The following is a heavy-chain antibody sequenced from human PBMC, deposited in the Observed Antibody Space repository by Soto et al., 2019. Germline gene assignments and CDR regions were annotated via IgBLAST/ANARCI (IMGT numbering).Heavy chain of an antibody. CDR2: IKQDGGEK. CDR1: GFTFSSYW. D-gene: IGHD3-22*01. J-gene: IGHJ6*02. Sequence: GGSLRLSCAASGFTFSSYWMSWVRQAPGKGLEWVANIKQDGGEKYYVDSVKGRFTISRDNAKNSLYLQMNSLRAEDTAVYYCARDTYYYDSSGYIDYYYYGMDVWGQGTTVTVSS. CDR3: ARDTYYYDSSGYIDYYYYGMDV. V-gene: IGHV3-7*03.